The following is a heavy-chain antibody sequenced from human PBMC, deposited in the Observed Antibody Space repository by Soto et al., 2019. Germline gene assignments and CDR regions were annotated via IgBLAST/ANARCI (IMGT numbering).Heavy chain of an antibody. V-gene: IGHV3-74*01. CDR3: RRRGTMGVDY. J-gene: IGHJ4*02. Sequence: GGSLRLSCTASGFTFNTHWMHWVRQAPGKGLVWVSRIYFDGITTNYADSVKGRLTVSRDNAKNTVYLHVNTLRDEDTAVYYWRRRGTMGVDYWGQGTLVTVSS. CDR2: IYFDGITT. D-gene: IGHD1-26*01. CDR1: GFTFNTHW.